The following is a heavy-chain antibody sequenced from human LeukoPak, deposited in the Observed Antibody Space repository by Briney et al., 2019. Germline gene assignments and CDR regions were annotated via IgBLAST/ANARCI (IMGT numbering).Heavy chain of an antibody. J-gene: IGHJ3*02. D-gene: IGHD5-12*01. CDR2: VSGSSGST. CDR3: ARDPLDISRWTNAFDI. Sequence: GGSLRLSCAASGFTFSSYAMSWVRQAPGKGLEWVSGVSGSSGSTYYADSVKGRFTISRDNSKSTLHLQMNGLRAEDTAVYYCARDPLDISRWTNAFDIWGQGITVIVS. V-gene: IGHV3-23*01. CDR1: GFTFSSYA.